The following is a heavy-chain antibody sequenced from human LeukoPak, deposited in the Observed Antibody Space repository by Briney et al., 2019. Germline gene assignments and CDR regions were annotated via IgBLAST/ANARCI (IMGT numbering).Heavy chain of an antibody. J-gene: IGHJ4*02. CDR3: ARRFGAATFDY. CDR1: GGPISSYY. D-gene: IGHD3-10*01. V-gene: IGHV4-59*08. Sequence: PSETLSLTCTVSGGPISSYYWSWIPQPPGKGLEWIGYIYYSGRTNYNPSLKSRVTISIDTSKNQFSLKLSSVTAADTAVYYCARRFGAATFDYWGQGTLVTVSS. CDR2: IYYSGRT.